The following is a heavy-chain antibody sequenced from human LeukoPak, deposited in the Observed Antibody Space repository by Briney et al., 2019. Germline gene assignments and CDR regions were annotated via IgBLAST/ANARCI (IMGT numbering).Heavy chain of an antibody. J-gene: IGHJ5*02. CDR2: ISGGSTYT. CDR3: AGDFRSSNWFDP. Sequence: GGSLRPSCAGSGFTFKDYYLNWIRQAPGKGLEWVSYISGGSTYTNYANSVKGRFTISRDNARNSLFLQMNSLTAEDTAVYYCAGDFRSSNWFDPWGQGTLVTVSS. V-gene: IGHV3-11*06. CDR1: GFTFKDYY. D-gene: IGHD3-3*01.